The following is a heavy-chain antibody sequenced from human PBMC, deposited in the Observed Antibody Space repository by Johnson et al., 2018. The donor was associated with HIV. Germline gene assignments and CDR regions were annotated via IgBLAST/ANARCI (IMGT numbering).Heavy chain of an antibody. V-gene: IGHV3-66*01. J-gene: IGHJ3*02. CDR1: GFTVSSNY. CDR3: ARDLSEGELGHAFDI. CDR2: IYSGGST. D-gene: IGHD1-26*01. Sequence: EVHLVESGGGLVQPGGSLRLSCAASGFTVSSNYMSWVRQAPGKGLEWVSVIYSGGSTYYADSVKGIFTISRDNSKNTLYLQMNSLRAEDTAVYYCARDLSEGELGHAFDIWGQGTMVTVSS.